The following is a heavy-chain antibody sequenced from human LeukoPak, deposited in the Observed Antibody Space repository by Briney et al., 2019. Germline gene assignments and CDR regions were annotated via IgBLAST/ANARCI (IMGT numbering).Heavy chain of an antibody. CDR1: GGSISSHN. Sequence: RASETLSLTCTVSGGSISSHNWSWIRQPPGKGLEWIGYIHYSGSTDKNPSLKSRVTISVDTSKNHFSLKLSSVTAADTAVYYCARLATGYPNWFDPWGQGILVTVSS. CDR3: ARLATGYPNWFDP. J-gene: IGHJ5*02. CDR2: IHYSGST. V-gene: IGHV4-59*11. D-gene: IGHD3-9*01.